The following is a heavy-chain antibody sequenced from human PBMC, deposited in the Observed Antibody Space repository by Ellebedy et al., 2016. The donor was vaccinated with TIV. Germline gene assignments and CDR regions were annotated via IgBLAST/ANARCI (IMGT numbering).Heavy chain of an antibody. CDR3: ARDQGYGMDV. Sequence: GESLKISCAASGFTFSSYGMHGVRQAPGKGLEWVAVIWYDGSNKYYADSVKGRFTISRDNSKNTLYQQMNSLRAEDTAVYYCARDQGYGMDVWGPGTTVTVSS. J-gene: IGHJ6*02. CDR1: GFTFSSYG. CDR2: IWYDGSNK. V-gene: IGHV3-33*08.